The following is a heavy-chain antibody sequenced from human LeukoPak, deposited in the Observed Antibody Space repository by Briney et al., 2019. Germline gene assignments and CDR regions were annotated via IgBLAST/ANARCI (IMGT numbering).Heavy chain of an antibody. D-gene: IGHD5-24*01. CDR1: GFTFNRDW. CDR3: AKGRGPTISHPIDY. V-gene: IGHV3-23*01. J-gene: IGHJ4*02. Sequence: GGSLRLSCAASGFTFNRDWTAWVRQAPGKGLEWVSGISGSDGGTYYADSVKGRLIISRGNSKNTLYLQMNSLRAEDTAAYYCAKGRGPTISHPIDYWGQGTLVTVSS. CDR2: ISGSDGGT.